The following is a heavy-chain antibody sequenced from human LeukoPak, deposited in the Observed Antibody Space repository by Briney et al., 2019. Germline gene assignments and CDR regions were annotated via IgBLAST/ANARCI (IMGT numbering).Heavy chain of an antibody. J-gene: IGHJ5*02. CDR3: TRFLGYCSSTSCSNWFDP. CDR2: IRSKANSYAT. V-gene: IGHV3-73*01. CDR1: GFTFSDST. D-gene: IGHD2-2*01. Sequence: GGFLKLSCAASGFTFSDSTMHWVRQASGKGLEWVGRIRSKANSYATAYAASVKGRFTISRDDSKNTAYLQMNSLKTEDTAVYYCTRFLGYCSSTSCSNWFDPWGQGTLVTVSS.